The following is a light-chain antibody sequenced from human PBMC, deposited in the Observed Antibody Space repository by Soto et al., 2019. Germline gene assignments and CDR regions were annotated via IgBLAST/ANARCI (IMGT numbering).Light chain of an antibody. V-gene: IGKV1-27*01. J-gene: IGKJ3*01. CDR3: LKYNSPPIT. CDR2: AAS. CDR1: QGISNY. Sequence: DIQMTQSPSSLSASVGDRVTITCRASQGISNYLAWDQQKPGKVPKLLIYAASTLQSGVPSRFSGSGSGADFTLTISSLQPEDVATSYCLKYNSPPITFGPGTKVDIK.